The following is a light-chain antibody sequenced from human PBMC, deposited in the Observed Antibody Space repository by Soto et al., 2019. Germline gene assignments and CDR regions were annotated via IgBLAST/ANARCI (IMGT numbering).Light chain of an antibody. CDR3: QQYGSTPFT. J-gene: IGKJ3*01. CDR2: GAS. CDR1: QSVSSNY. Sequence: EIVVTQSPGTLSLSPGERATLSCRASQSVSSNYLAWYQQTPGQAPRLLIYGASSRASDIPDRFSGSGSGTDFTLIISRLEPEDFAMYYCQQYGSTPFTFGPGTKVDVK. V-gene: IGKV3-20*01.